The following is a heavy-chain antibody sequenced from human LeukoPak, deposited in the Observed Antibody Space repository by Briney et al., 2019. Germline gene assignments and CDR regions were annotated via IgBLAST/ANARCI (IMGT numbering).Heavy chain of an antibody. CDR1: GGSISSYY. Sequence: PSETLSLTCTVSGGSISSYYWSWIRQPAGKGLEWIGRIYTSGSTNYNPSLTSRVTMSVDTSKNQFSLKLSSVTAADTAVYYCARSPYDYVWGSYRYFDYWGQGTLVTVSS. V-gene: IGHV4-4*07. CDR3: ARSPYDYVWGSYRYFDY. D-gene: IGHD3-16*02. J-gene: IGHJ4*02. CDR2: IYTSGST.